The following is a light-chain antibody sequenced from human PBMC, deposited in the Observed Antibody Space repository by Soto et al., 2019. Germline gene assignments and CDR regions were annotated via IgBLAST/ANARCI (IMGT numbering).Light chain of an antibody. Sequence: SYVLTQPRSVSVAPGQTATITCGGNNVGSKNMYWYRQRPGQAPVLVVYADSDRPSGIPERLSGSNSGSTATLTINGVEAGGEADYFCQVWDNTDEHPRVVFGGGTKLTVL. CDR3: QVWDNTDEHPRVV. CDR2: ADS. V-gene: IGLV3-21*02. CDR1: NVGSKN. J-gene: IGLJ3*02.